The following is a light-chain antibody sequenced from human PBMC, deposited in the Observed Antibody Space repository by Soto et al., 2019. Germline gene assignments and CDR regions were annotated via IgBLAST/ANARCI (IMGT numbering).Light chain of an antibody. V-gene: IGKV3-20*01. CDR3: QQYGSPPPLS. Sequence: DIVLTQSPGTLSLSPGERATVSCSSSQSVSSSYLAWYQQKPGQAPRLLIYGTFSRATGIPDRFSGSGSGTDFTLTISRLEPEDFAVYFCQQYGSPPPLSFGGGTKVDIK. CDR2: GTF. CDR1: QSVSSSY. J-gene: IGKJ4*01.